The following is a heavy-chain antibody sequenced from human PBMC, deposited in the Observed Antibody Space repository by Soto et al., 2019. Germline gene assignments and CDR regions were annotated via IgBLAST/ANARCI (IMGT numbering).Heavy chain of an antibody. CDR2: IKQGGSEK. CDR3: ARDRPYSSKGNDY. CDR1: GFTFSSYW. Sequence: GGSLRLSCAASGFTFSSYWMSWVRQAPGKGLEWVANIKQGGSEKYYVDSVKGRFTISRDNAKNSLYLQMNSLRAEDTAVYYCARDRPYSSKGNDYWGQGTLVTVSS. D-gene: IGHD6-13*01. J-gene: IGHJ4*02. V-gene: IGHV3-7*01.